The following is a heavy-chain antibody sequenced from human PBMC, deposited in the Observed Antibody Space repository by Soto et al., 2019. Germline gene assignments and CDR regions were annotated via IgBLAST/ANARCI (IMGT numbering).Heavy chain of an antibody. V-gene: IGHV1-8*01. CDR1: GYTFTSYD. Sequence: QVQLVQSGAEVKKPGASVKVSCRASGYTFTSYDINWVRQATGQGLEWMGWMNPNSGNTVYAQRFQGRVTMTRNTSISTAYMEMSSLRSEDTAVYYCARERNWFDSWGQGNLVTVSS. J-gene: IGHJ5*01. CDR2: MNPNSGNT. CDR3: ARERNWFDS.